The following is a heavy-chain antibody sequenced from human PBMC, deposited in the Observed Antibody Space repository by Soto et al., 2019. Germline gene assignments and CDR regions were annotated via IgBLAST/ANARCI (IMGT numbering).Heavy chain of an antibody. CDR1: GFILRKYG. Sequence: LRLSCATSGFILRKYGIHWVRQAPGKGLEWLAVTWYDGSNENYADSVKGQFTVSRDSSRNTVSLEMNSLRADDTAVYYCARDCDTSSHLSWLDPWGQGTLVTVSS. J-gene: IGHJ5*02. CDR2: TWYDGSNE. V-gene: IGHV3-33*01. D-gene: IGHD1-26*01. CDR3: ARDCDTSSHLSWLDP.